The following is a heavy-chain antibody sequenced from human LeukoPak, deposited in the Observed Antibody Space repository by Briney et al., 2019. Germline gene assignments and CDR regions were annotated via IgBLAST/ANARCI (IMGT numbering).Heavy chain of an antibody. CDR2: IDWDDDK. V-gene: IGHV2-70*04. D-gene: IGHD5-24*01. CDR3: ARMDGGYNGLFDY. Sequence: ESGPTQVNPTQTLTLTCTFSGFSLSTSGMRVSWIRQPPGKALEWLARIDWDDDKFYSTSLKTRLTISKDTSKNQVVLTMTNIDPVDTATYYCARMDGGYNGLFDYWGQGTLVTVSS. J-gene: IGHJ4*02. CDR1: GFSLSTSGMR.